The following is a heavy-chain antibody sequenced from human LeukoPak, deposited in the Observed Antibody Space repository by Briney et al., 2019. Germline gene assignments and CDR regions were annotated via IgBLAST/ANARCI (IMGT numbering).Heavy chain of an antibody. CDR2: INPNNGGT. CDR1: GYTFTGYY. D-gene: IGHD6-13*01. Sequence: ASVKVSCKASGYTFTGYYLHWVRQAPGQGLEWVVWINPNNGGTNYAQTFQGRVTMTRDTSISTAYMELSRLRFDDTAVYYCARGGSRSSGAFDIWGQGTMVTLSS. J-gene: IGHJ3*02. V-gene: IGHV1-2*02. CDR3: ARGGSRSSGAFDI.